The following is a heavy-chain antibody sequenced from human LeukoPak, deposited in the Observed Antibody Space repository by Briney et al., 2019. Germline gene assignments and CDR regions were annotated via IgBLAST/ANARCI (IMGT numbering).Heavy chain of an antibody. CDR1: DGSFNFYF. V-gene: IGHV4-34*01. D-gene: IGHD3-9*01. CDR3: ARAFQRRGPGSLRYFDWANTNDAFDI. J-gene: IGHJ3*02. CDR2: IDNRGST. Sequence: SETLSLTCTVSDGSFNFYFWHWIRQPPGKGLDWVGEIDNRGSTQYNPSLRSRVTISVDTSRNQFSLELTSVTAADTAVYYCARAFQRRGPGSLRYFDWANTNDAFDIWGQGTMVTVSS.